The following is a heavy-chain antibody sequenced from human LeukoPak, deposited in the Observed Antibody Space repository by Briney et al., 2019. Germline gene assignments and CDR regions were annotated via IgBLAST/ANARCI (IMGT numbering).Heavy chain of an antibody. Sequence: PGGSLRLSCAASGFTVSSNYMSWVRQAPGKGLEWGSVIYSGGSTYYADSVKGRFTISRDNSKNTLYIQMNSLRAEDTAVYYCARGGSSWGPYYYYYYMDVWGKGTTVTVSS. CDR1: GFTVSSNY. D-gene: IGHD6-13*01. V-gene: IGHV3-53*01. CDR2: IYSGGST. J-gene: IGHJ6*03. CDR3: ARGGSSWGPYYYYYYMDV.